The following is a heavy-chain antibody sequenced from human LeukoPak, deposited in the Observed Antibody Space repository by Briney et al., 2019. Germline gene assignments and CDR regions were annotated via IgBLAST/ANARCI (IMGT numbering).Heavy chain of an antibody. Sequence: SVKVSCKASGATFSSYAISWVRQAPGQGLEWMGGIIPIFGTANYAQKFQGRVTITADESTSTAYMELSSLRSEDTAVYYCASWIVVVPAAMYYFDYWGQGTLVTVSS. CDR3: ASWIVVVPAAMYYFDY. CDR1: GATFSSYA. J-gene: IGHJ4*02. V-gene: IGHV1-69*13. CDR2: IIPIFGTA. D-gene: IGHD2-2*01.